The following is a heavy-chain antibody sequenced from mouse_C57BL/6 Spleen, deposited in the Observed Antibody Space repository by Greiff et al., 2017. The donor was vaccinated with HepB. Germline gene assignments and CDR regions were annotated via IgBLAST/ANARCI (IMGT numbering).Heavy chain of an antibody. D-gene: IGHD2-4*01. CDR3: ARENDSYYFDY. J-gene: IGHJ2*01. Sequence: QVQLQQPGADLVRPGSSVKLSCKASGYTFTSYWMHWVKQRPIQGLEWIGNIDPSDSETHYNQKFKDKATLTVDKSSSTAYMQLSSLTSEDSAVYYCARENDSYYFDYWGQGTTLTVSS. V-gene: IGHV1-52*01. CDR1: GYTFTSYW. CDR2: IDPSDSET.